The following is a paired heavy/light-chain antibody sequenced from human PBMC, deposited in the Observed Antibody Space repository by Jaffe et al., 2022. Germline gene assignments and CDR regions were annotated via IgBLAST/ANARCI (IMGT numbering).Heavy chain of an antibody. CDR3: TTTWGWGY. CDR1: GFTFSGSA. J-gene: IGHJ4*02. CDR2: IRSKANGYAT. D-gene: IGHD3-16*01. Sequence: EVQLVESGGGLVQPGRSLKLSCATSGFTFSGSAMHWVRQAPGKGLEWVGRIRSKANGYATAYTASMKGRFTISRDDSKNTAYLQMNNLRAEDTAVYYCTTTWGWGYWGQGTLVTVSS. V-gene: IGHV3-73*02.
Light chain of an antibody. CDR2: EVS. CDR1: QSLLLSDGKTY. V-gene: IGKV2D-29*02. CDR3: MQSIDIPT. Sequence: DIVVNQTPLSLSVNPGQPASISCKSSQSLLLSDGKTYLYWYLQKPGQSPQLLISEVSNRFSGVPDRFSGSGSGTDFTLKISRVEAEDVGVYYCMQSIDIPTFGQGTKVEIK. J-gene: IGKJ1*01.